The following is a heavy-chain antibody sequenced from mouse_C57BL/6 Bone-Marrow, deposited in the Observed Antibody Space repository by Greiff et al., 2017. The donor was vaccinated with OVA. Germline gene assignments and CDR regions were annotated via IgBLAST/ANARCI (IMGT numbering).Heavy chain of an antibody. CDR2: ISSGGSYN. Sequence: EVKLMESGGDLVKPGGSLKLSCAASGFPFSSYGMSWVRQTPDKRLEWVATISSGGSYNYYPDSVKGRFTISRDNAKNTLYLQMSSLKSEDTAMYYCARRYFDVWGTGTTVTVSS. CDR3: ARRYFDV. J-gene: IGHJ1*03. CDR1: GFPFSSYG. V-gene: IGHV5-6*02.